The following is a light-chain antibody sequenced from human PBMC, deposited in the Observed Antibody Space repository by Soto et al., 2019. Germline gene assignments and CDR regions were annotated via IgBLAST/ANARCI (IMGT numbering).Light chain of an antibody. V-gene: IGKV1-5*01. Sequence: DIQMTQSPSTLSASVGDRVTITCRASQRISSWLAWYQQKPGKAPKLLIYDASSLESGVPSRFSGSGSGTEFTLTISSLQPDDFATSYCQQYNSYSLWTFGQGTKVEIK. CDR2: DAS. J-gene: IGKJ1*01. CDR1: QRISSW. CDR3: QQYNSYSLWT.